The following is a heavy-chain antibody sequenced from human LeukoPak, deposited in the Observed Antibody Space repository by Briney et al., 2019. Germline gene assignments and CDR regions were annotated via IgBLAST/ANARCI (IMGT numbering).Heavy chain of an antibody. CDR3: ARVGDILTGYYGPPTPFDY. CDR1: GYTFTSYG. CDR2: ISAYNGNT. V-gene: IGHV1-18*01. J-gene: IGHJ4*02. Sequence: ASVKVSCKASGYTFTSYGISWVRQAPGQGLEWMGWISAYNGNTNYAQKLQGRVTMTTDTSTSTAYMELRSLRSDDTAVYYCARVGDILTGYYGPPTPFDYWGQGTLVTVSS. D-gene: IGHD3-9*01.